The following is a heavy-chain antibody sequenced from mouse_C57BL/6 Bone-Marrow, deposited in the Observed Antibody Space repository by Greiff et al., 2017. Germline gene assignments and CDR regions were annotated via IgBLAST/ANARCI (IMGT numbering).Heavy chain of an antibody. V-gene: IGHV1-15*01. CDR3: TRFFITRKGYAMDY. Sequence: QVQLKQSGAELVRPGASVTLSCKASGYTFTDYEMHWVKQTPVHGLEWIGAIDPETGGTAYNQKFKGKAILTADKSSSTAYMELRSLTSEDSAVYYCTRFFITRKGYAMDYWGQGTSVTVSS. CDR2: IDPETGGT. J-gene: IGHJ4*01. CDR1: GYTFTDYE. D-gene: IGHD1-1*01.